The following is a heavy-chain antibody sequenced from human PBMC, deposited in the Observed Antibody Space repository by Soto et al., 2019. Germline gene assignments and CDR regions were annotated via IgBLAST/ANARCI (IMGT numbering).Heavy chain of an antibody. D-gene: IGHD3-10*01. Sequence: LRLSCAASGFTFSSYSMNWVRQAPGKGLEWVSYISSSSTIYYADSVKGRFTISRDNAKNSLYLQMNSLRDEDTAVYYCARDGGYYGSGNRGGMDVWGQGTTVTVSS. CDR1: GFTFSSYS. V-gene: IGHV3-48*02. CDR3: ARDGGYYGSGNRGGMDV. J-gene: IGHJ6*02. CDR2: ISSSSTI.